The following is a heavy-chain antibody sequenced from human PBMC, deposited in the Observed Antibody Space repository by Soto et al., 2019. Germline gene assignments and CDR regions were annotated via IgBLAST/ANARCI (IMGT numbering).Heavy chain of an antibody. V-gene: IGHV4-61*01. D-gene: IGHD4-17*01. CDR2: IYYSGST. CDR1: GGSVSSGSYY. Sequence: QVQLQESGPGLVKPSETLSLTCTVSGGSVSSGSYYWSWIRQPPGKGLEWIGYIYYSGSTNYNPSLPSRVTISVDPSKNQLSLKLSSVTAADTAVYYCARDTVATPLAYWGQGTLVTVSS. J-gene: IGHJ4*02. CDR3: ARDTVATPLAY.